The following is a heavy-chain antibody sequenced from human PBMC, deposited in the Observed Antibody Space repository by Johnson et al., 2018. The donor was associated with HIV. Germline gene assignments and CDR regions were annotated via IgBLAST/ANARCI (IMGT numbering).Heavy chain of an antibody. D-gene: IGHD3-10*01. Sequence: VQLVESGGGLIQPGGSLRLSCAASGFTVSSNYMSWVRQAPGKGLEWVSRINGDGSRTSYADSVKGRFTISRDNAKNSLYLQMNSLRAEDTAVYYCARPLLLWVGETYDAFDIWGQGTMVTVSS. CDR2: INGDGSRT. V-gene: IGHV3-74*02. J-gene: IGHJ3*02. CDR3: ARPLLLWVGETYDAFDI. CDR1: GFTVSSNY.